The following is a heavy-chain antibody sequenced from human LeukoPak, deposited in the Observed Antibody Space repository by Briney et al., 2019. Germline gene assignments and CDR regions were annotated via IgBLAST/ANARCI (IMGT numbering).Heavy chain of an antibody. Sequence: GGSLRLSCAASGFTFSSYAMSWVRQAPGKGLEWVSSISNSGGRTFYTDSVKGRFTISRDNSKITLYLQVNSLRAEDTAVYYCAKSYNGYESKPDYWGQGTLVTVSS. CDR2: ISNSGGRT. CDR1: GFTFSSYA. J-gene: IGHJ4*02. CDR3: AKSYNGYESKPDY. V-gene: IGHV3-23*01. D-gene: IGHD5-12*01.